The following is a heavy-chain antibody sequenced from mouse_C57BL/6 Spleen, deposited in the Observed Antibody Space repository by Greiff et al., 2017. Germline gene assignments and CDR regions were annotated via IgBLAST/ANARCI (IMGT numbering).Heavy chain of an antibody. CDR1: GYTFTSYW. CDR2: INPSDSYT. J-gene: IGHJ3*01. D-gene: IGHD1-1*02. Sequence: VQLQQSGAELVRPGTSVKLSCKASGYTFTSYWMHWVKQRPGQGLEWIGVINPSDSYTNYNHKFKGKATLTVDTSSSTAYMQLSSLTSEDSAAYYCAGSGGGFWFGCWGQGALVTVSA. CDR3: AGSGGGFWFGC. V-gene: IGHV1-59*01.